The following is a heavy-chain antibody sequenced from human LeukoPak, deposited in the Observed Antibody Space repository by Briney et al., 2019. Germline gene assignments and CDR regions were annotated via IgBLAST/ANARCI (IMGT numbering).Heavy chain of an antibody. CDR2: ISYDGSNK. J-gene: IGHJ4*02. V-gene: IGHV3-30*03. D-gene: IGHD1-14*01. CDR3: ARAEPNDY. CDR1: GFTFRSYG. Sequence: GSLRLSCSASGFTFRSYGMRWVRQAPGKGLEWVAVISYDGSNKYYADSVKGRFTISRDNAKNSLYLQMNSLRAEDTAVYYCARAEPNDYWGQGTLVTVSS.